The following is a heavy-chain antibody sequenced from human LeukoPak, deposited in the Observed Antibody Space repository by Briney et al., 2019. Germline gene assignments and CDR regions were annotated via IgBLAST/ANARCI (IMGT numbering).Heavy chain of an antibody. CDR3: ARGDYSSGSNDAFDI. D-gene: IGHD6-19*01. CDR2: ISSSSSYI. Sequence: GGSLRLSCAASGFTFSSYSMNWLRQAPGKGLEWVSSISSSSSYIYYADSVKGRFTISRDNAKNSLYLQMNSLRAEDTAVYYCARGDYSSGSNDAFDIWGQGTMVTVSS. CDR1: GFTFSSYS. J-gene: IGHJ3*02. V-gene: IGHV3-21*01.